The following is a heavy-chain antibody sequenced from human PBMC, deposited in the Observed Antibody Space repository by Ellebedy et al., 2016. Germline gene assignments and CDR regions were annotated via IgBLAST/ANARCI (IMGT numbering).Heavy chain of an antibody. CDR2: IYLRGNS. CDR3: ARIAYFDTTGYYYDFDY. CDR1: GYSISSGYF. J-gene: IGHJ4*02. Sequence: SETLSLTCTVSGYSISSGYFWGWIRQPPGKGLEWIGSIYLRGNSHYNPSLTSRVTISSDASKNQLSLNLSSVTAADTAVYYCARIAYFDTTGYYYDFDYWGQGTLVTVSS. D-gene: IGHD3-22*01. V-gene: IGHV4-38-2*02.